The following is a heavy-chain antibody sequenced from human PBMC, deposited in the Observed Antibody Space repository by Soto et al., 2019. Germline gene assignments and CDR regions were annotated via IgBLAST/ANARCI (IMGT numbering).Heavy chain of an antibody. V-gene: IGHV4-59*01. CDR3: ARVNYGDYYYGMDV. J-gene: IGHJ6*02. CDR2: ISYTGSA. CDR1: GGSINYSY. D-gene: IGHD4-17*01. Sequence: SETLSLTCTVSGGSINYSYWTWIRQLPGKGLEWIGYISYTGSANYNASLKSRLTISVDTSKNQFSLKLSSVTAADTALYYCARVNYGDYYYGMDVWGQGTTVTVSS.